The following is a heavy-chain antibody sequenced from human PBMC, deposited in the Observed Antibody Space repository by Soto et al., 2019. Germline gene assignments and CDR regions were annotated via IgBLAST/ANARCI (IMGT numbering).Heavy chain of an antibody. CDR2: IYHTGST. J-gene: IGHJ5*02. V-gene: IGHV4-38-2*01. CDR3: ARVWMVVVPTAVGVKWFDP. D-gene: IGHD3-22*01. CDR1: DYSISSGYY. Sequence: XETLSLTCAVSDYSISSGYYWGCIRQTPGKGLEWIGSIYHTGSTFLNPSLRTRVTMSVDTSKNNFSLRLESVTAADTAIYYCARVWMVVVPTAVGVKWFDPWGPGTLVTVSS.